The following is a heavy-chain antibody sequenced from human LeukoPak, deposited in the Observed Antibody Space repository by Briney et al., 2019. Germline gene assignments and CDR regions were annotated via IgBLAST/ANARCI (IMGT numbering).Heavy chain of an antibody. J-gene: IGHJ4*02. CDR3: ARNMVRGVAFDY. CDR2: IYYSGST. D-gene: IGHD3-10*01. V-gene: IGHV4-31*03. Sequence: PSETLSLTCTVSGGSISSGGYYWSWIRQHPGKGLEWIGYIYYSGSTYYNPSLKSRVTISVDTSKNQFSLKLSSVTAADTAVYYCARNMVRGVAFDYWGQGTLVTVSS. CDR1: GGSISSGGYY.